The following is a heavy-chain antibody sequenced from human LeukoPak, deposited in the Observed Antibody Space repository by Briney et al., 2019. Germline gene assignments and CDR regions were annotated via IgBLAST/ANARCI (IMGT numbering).Heavy chain of an antibody. CDR3: ARHLGGWITGGFDI. CDR1: GFTVSSNY. Sequence: PGGSLRLSCAASGFTVSSNYMNWVRQAPGKGLEWVSIIYSDGDTYYTDSVKGRFTISRDNSKNTLYLQMNSLRAEDTAVYYCARHLGGWITGGFDIWGQGTLVTVSS. V-gene: IGHV3-66*04. J-gene: IGHJ3*02. D-gene: IGHD2-2*03. CDR2: IYSDGDT.